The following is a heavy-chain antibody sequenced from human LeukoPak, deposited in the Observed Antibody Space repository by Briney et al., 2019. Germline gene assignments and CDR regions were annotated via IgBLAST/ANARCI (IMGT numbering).Heavy chain of an antibody. CDR3: ASKMAPAAERGLDY. Sequence: PGGSLRLSCAVSGFTVSSTYMSWVRQAPGKGLEWVSGIYSGGSSYYADSVKGRFNIFRDNSKNTLYLQMYSLRVDDTALYYCASKMAPAAERGLDYWGQGTLVTVSS. CDR1: GFTVSSTY. CDR2: IYSGGSS. V-gene: IGHV3-53*01. J-gene: IGHJ4*02. D-gene: IGHD2-2*01.